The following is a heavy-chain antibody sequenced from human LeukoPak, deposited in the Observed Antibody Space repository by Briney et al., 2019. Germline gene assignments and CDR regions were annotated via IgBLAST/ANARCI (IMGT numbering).Heavy chain of an antibody. Sequence: GGSLRLSCAASGLTFSSYGMHWVRQAPGKGLEWVAFIRYDGSNKYYADSVKGRFTISRDNSKNTLYLQMNSLRAEDTAVYYCAKDSYSSGWADYWGQGTLVTVSS. CDR2: IRYDGSNK. D-gene: IGHD6-19*01. CDR1: GLTFSSYG. CDR3: AKDSYSSGWADY. V-gene: IGHV3-30*02. J-gene: IGHJ4*02.